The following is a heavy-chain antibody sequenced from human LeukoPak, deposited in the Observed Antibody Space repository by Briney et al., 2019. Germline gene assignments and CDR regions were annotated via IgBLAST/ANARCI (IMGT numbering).Heavy chain of an antibody. CDR3: AREDPRTKVPEGMDV. Sequence: SETLSLTCTVSGGSISSYYWSWIRQPPGKGLEWIGYIYYSGSTNYNPSLKSRVTISVDTSKNQFSLKLSSVTAADTAVYYCAREDPRTKVPEGMDVWGQGTTVTVSS. V-gene: IGHV4-59*12. J-gene: IGHJ6*02. CDR1: GGSISSYY. D-gene: IGHD4/OR15-4a*01. CDR2: IYYSGST.